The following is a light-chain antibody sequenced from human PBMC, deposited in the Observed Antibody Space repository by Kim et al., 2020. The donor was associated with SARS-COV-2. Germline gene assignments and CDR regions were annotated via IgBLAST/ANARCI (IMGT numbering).Light chain of an antibody. V-gene: IGLV3-1*01. J-gene: IGLJ2*01. CDR1: KLGDKY. Sequence: SYELTQPPSASVSPGQTASITCSGDKLGDKYACWYQQKPGQSPVLVIYQDTKRPSGIPERFSGSNSGNTATMTISGTQAMDEADYYCQTWDSITVVFGGGTQLTVL. CDR2: QDT. CDR3: QTWDSITVV.